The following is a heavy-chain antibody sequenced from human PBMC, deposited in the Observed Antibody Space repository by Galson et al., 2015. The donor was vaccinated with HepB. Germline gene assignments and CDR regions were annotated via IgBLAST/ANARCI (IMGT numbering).Heavy chain of an antibody. Sequence: SLRLSCAASGFTFSNYGMHWVRQAPGKGLEWVALIWFDGSKKYYADSVKGRFTTSRDNFNNTLFLQMNSLRAEDTAVYYCARDGGGLRELEWLSPNEALDYWGQGILVTVAS. J-gene: IGHJ4*02. CDR2: IWFDGSKK. CDR1: GFTFSNYG. D-gene: IGHD3-3*01. V-gene: IGHV3-33*01. CDR3: ARDGGGLRELEWLSPNEALDY.